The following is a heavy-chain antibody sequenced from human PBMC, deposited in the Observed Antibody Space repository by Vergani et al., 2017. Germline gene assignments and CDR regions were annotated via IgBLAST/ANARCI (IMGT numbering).Heavy chain of an antibody. V-gene: IGHV1-69*11. CDR1: GGTFSSYA. Sequence: QVQLVQSGAEVKKPGSSVKVSCKASGGTFSSYAISWVRQAPGQGLEWMGRIIPILGTANYAQKFQGRVTITADESTSTAYMELSSLRSEDTAVYYCARDSVGGPNCSGGSCYELSWFDPWGQGTLVTVSS. CDR3: ARDSVGGPNCSGGSCYELSWFDP. J-gene: IGHJ5*02. CDR2: IIPILGTA. D-gene: IGHD2-15*01.